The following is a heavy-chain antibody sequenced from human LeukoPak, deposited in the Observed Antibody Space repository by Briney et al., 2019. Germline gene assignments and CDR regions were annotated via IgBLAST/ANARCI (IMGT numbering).Heavy chain of an antibody. CDR1: EFSVGSNY. CDR3: ARGSGIAVVGIDS. V-gene: IGHV3-66*01. CDR2: IYSGGST. D-gene: IGHD6-19*01. J-gene: IGHJ4*02. Sequence: GGSLRLSCAASEFSVGSNYMTWVRQAPGKGLEWVSLIYSGGSTYYADSVKGRFTISRDNSKNTLYLQMNSLRAEDTAVYYCARGSGIAVVGIDSWGQGTLVTVSS.